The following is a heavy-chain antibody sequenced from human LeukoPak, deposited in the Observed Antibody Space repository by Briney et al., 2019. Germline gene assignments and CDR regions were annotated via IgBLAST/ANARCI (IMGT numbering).Heavy chain of an antibody. J-gene: IGHJ3*02. V-gene: IGHV1-18*01. D-gene: IGHD4-23*01. CDR1: GYTFTSYG. CDR3: AREEINSNDAFDI. CDR2: ISAYNGNT. Sequence: ASVKVSCKASGYTFTSYGISWVRQAPGQGLEWMGWISAYNGNTNYAQKLQGRVTMTTDTSTSTACMELRSLRSDDTAVYYCAREEINSNDAFDIWGQGTMVTVSS.